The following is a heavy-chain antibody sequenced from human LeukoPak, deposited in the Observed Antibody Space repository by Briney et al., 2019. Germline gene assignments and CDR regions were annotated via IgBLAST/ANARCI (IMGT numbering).Heavy chain of an antibody. CDR1: GFTFSGYW. CDR2: IKQDGSER. Sequence: GGSLRLSCAASGFTFSGYWMSWVRQAPGKGPEWVANIKQDGSERNYADSVKGRFTISRDNARNSLDLQMSSLRGEDTAVYYCARDLYYYYSSGVFDFWGQGILVTVSS. CDR3: ARDLYYYYSSGVFDF. D-gene: IGHD3-22*01. J-gene: IGHJ4*02. V-gene: IGHV3-7*05.